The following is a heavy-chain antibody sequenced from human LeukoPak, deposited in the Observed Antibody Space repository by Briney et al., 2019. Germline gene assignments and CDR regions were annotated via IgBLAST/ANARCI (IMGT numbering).Heavy chain of an antibody. CDR2: IYHSGST. CDR1: GGSISSGGYY. CDR3: AREGIAVAGTGGV. V-gene: IGHV4-30-2*01. D-gene: IGHD6-19*01. J-gene: IGHJ6*04. Sequence: SETLSLTCTVSGGSISSGGYYWSWIRQPPGKGLEWIGYIYHSGSTYYNPSLKSRVTISVDRSKNQFSLKLSSVTAADTAVYYCAREGIAVAGTGGVWGKGTTVTVSS.